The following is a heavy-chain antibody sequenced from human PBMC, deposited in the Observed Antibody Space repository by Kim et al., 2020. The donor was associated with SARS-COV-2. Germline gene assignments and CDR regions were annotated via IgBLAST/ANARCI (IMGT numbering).Heavy chain of an antibody. D-gene: IGHD3-16*02. V-gene: IGHV3-15*01. J-gene: IGHJ4*02. Sequence: PVKGRFTISRDDSKNTLYLQMNSLKTEDTAVYYCTTGPYDYVWGSYRQDYWGQGTLVTVSS. CDR3: TTGPYDYVWGSYRQDY.